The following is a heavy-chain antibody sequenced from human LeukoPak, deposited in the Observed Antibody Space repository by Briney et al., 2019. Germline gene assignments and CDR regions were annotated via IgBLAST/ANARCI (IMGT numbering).Heavy chain of an antibody. D-gene: IGHD1-26*01. Sequence: GGSLRLSCAASGFTFSTNSMSWVRQAPGKGLEWVSYITSSGSVIHYSDSVRGRFTISRDNAKSSLYLQMNSLRVEDTAIYYCARDWASPGPTTIWGQGTLVTVSS. CDR3: ARDWASPGPTTI. J-gene: IGHJ4*02. CDR2: ITSSGSVI. CDR1: GFTFSTNS. V-gene: IGHV3-48*01.